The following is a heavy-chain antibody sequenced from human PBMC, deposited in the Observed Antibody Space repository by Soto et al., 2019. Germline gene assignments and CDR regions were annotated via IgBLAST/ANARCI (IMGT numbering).Heavy chain of an antibody. J-gene: IGHJ4*02. Sequence: GESLKISCKGSGYSFTSYWIGWVRQMPGKVLEWMGIIYPGDSDTRYSPSFQGQVTISADKSISTAYLQWSSLKASDTAMYYCASSDDSSGYYSDYWGQGTLVTVSS. V-gene: IGHV5-51*01. D-gene: IGHD3-22*01. CDR1: GYSFTSYW. CDR3: ASSDDSSGYYSDY. CDR2: IYPGDSDT.